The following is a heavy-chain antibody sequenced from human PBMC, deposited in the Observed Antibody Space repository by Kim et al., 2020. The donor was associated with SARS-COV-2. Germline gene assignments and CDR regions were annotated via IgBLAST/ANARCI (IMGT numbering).Heavy chain of an antibody. CDR3: ARGDPRDY. V-gene: IGHV7-4-1*02. J-gene: IGHJ4*02. CDR1: GYTFTKYA. Sequence: ASVKVSCKAFGYTFTKYAINWVRQAPGQGLDWMGWIDTNTGNPTHAQGFTGRFVFSFDSSVRTAYLQISGLKPEDTANYFCARGDPRDYWGQGTLVTVSS. CDR2: IDTNTGNP.